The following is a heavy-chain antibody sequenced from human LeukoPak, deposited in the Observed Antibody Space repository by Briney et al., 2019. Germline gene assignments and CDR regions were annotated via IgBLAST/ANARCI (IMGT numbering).Heavy chain of an antibody. Sequence: SETLSLTCTVSDGSISSHYWSWIRQPPGKGLEWIGYMYYSGSTEYKPSLKSRVIISVDMSKNQFSLKLSSVTAADTAVYYCAREGEGSTMTTRRPFDIWGQGTMVTVSS. CDR2: MYYSGST. D-gene: IGHD4-17*01. CDR3: AREGEGSTMTTRRPFDI. CDR1: DGSISSHY. V-gene: IGHV4-59*11. J-gene: IGHJ3*02.